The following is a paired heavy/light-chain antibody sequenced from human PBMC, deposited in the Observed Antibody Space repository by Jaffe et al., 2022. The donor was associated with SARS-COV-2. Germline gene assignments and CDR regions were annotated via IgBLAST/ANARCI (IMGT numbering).Heavy chain of an antibody. V-gene: IGHV3-21*01. D-gene: IGHD2-15*01. CDR3: ARHPPSVSIVDYGMDV. Sequence: EVQLVESGGGLVKPGGSLRLSCAASGFTFSNYNMNWVRHAPGKGLEWVSSISSSGSHIDYADSMKGRLTISRDNAKNSLYLQMSSLRAEDTAVYYCARHPPSVSIVDYGMDVWGQGTTVTVSS. CDR1: GFTFSNYN. J-gene: IGHJ6*02. CDR2: ISSSGSHI.
Light chain of an antibody. V-gene: IGLV3-21*02. Sequence: SYVLTQSPSVSVAPGQTATITCGGTNIGSKSVHWYQQKPGQAPVLVVYDDSDRPSGIPERFSGSNSGNTATLTITRVEAGDEADYYCQVWGSGGVFGGGTKLTVL. CDR2: DDS. CDR3: QVWGSGGV. J-gene: IGLJ3*02. CDR1: NIGSKS.